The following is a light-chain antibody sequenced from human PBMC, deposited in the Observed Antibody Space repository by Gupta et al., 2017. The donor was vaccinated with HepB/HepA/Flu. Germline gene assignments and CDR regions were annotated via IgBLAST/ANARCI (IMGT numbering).Light chain of an antibody. CDR2: SAS. J-gene: IGKJ4*01. V-gene: IGKV3-20*01. CDR3: QQYGDS. CDR1: QSVTSRY. Sequence: EIVLTQSPGTLSLSPVERATLSCRASQSVTSRYLAWDQQKPGQAPRLLIYSASSRATGITDRVSGSGSGPDFTRTISRLEPEDAAVYYCQQYGDSFGGGTKLEIK.